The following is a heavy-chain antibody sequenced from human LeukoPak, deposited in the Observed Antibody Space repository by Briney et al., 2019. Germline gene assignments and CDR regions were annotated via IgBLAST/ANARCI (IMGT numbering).Heavy chain of an antibody. CDR2: INPNSGGT. J-gene: IGHJ3*01. Sequence: ASVKVSCKASRYTFTAYYIHSVRQAPRQRGEGMGGINPNSGGTNSAQKFQGRGTLPRDTSISTAYMEVGRVRSDDTGMYYCARVEGEETTTGAFDFWGQGTMVIVSS. CDR3: ARVEGEETTTGAFDF. CDR1: RYTFTAYY. V-gene: IGHV1-2*02. D-gene: IGHD1-26*01.